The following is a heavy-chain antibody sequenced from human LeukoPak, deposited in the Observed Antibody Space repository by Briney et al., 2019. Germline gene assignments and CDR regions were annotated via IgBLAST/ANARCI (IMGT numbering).Heavy chain of an antibody. CDR3: ARASFPGYCSGGSCYPFSW. CDR2: VNAGNGNT. Sequence: ASVKVSCKASGYTFTSYAMHWVRPAPGQRLEWMGWVNAGNGNTKYSQKFQGRVTITRDTSASTAYMELSSLRSEDTAVYYCARASFPGYCSGGSCYPFSWWGQGALVTVSS. V-gene: IGHV1-3*01. CDR1: GYTFTSYA. J-gene: IGHJ4*02. D-gene: IGHD2-15*01.